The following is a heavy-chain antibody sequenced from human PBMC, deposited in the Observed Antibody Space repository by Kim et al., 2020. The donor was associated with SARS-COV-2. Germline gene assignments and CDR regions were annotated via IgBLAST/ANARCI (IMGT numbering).Heavy chain of an antibody. V-gene: IGHV3-9*01. CDR2: WNSGSI. CDR3: AKALGY. Sequence: WNSGSIGYAAYVKGRFTISSDNAKTSLYLQMNSLRAEDTALYYCAKALGYWGQGTLVTVSS. J-gene: IGHJ4*02. D-gene: IGHD7-27*01.